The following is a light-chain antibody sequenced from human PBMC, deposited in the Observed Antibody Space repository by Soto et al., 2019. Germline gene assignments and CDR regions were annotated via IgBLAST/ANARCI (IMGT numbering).Light chain of an antibody. V-gene: IGKV1D-12*01. J-gene: IGKJ3*01. CDR2: DTS. CDR1: QGIDTW. Sequence: DIQMTQSPSSVSASVGDRVTITCRASQGIDTWLAWFQQKPGEAPRLLVYDTSSLQSGVPSRFSGSRSGTLFTLTFSSLQPEDFATYYCQQDNSVPFTFGPGTKVDIQ. CDR3: QQDNSVPFT.